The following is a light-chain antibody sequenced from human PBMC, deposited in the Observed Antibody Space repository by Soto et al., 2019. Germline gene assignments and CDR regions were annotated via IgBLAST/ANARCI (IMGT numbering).Light chain of an antibody. CDR2: TNN. CDR3: CSYAGGYIFV. Sequence: QSVLTQPPSASGTPGQRVTLSCSGSSSNIGSNTVNWYQQLPGTAPKLLIYTNNQRPSGVPDRFSGSKSGNTASLTISGLQAEDEVDYYCCSYAGGYIFVFGTGTKLTVL. CDR1: SSNIGSNT. J-gene: IGLJ1*01. V-gene: IGLV1-44*01.